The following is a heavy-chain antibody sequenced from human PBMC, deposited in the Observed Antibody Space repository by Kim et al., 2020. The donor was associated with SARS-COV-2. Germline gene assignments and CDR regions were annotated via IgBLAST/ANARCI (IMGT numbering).Heavy chain of an antibody. CDR3: AKDYYYDSSGYYYFDY. J-gene: IGHJ4*02. D-gene: IGHD3-22*01. Sequence: GGSLRLSCAASGFTFSSYAMSWVRQAPGKGLEWVSAISGSGGSTYYADSVKGRFTISRYNSKNTLYLQMNSLRAEDTAVYYCAKDYYYDSSGYYYFDYWGQGTLVTVSS. CDR1: GFTFSSYA. CDR2: ISGSGGST. V-gene: IGHV3-23*01.